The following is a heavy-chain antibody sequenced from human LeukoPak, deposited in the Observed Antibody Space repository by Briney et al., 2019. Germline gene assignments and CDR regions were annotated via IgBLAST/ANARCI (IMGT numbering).Heavy chain of an antibody. CDR3: ARGGRDGYNWGDY. CDR2: ISSNGGST. CDR1: GFTFSSYA. V-gene: IGHV3-64*01. Sequence: GGSLRLSCAASGFTFSSYAMHWVRQAPGKGLEYVSAISSNGGSTYYANSVKGRFTISRDNSKNTLYLQMGSLRVEDMAVYYCARGGRDGYNWGDYWGQGTLVTVSS. D-gene: IGHD5-24*01. J-gene: IGHJ4*02.